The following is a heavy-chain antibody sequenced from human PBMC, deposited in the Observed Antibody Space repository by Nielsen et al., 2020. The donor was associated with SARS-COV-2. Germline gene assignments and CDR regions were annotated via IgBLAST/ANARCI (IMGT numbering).Heavy chain of an antibody. J-gene: IGHJ6*02. CDR2: ISAYNDNT. Sequence: ASVKVSCKASGYTFTSYGISWVRQAPGQGLEWMGWISAYNDNTNYAQKLQGRVTMTTDTSTSTAYMELRSLRSDDTAVYYCARDLYDILTGYYYYYGMDVWGQGTTVTVSS. CDR3: ARDLYDILTGYYYYYGMDV. D-gene: IGHD3-9*01. CDR1: GYTFTSYG. V-gene: IGHV1-18*01.